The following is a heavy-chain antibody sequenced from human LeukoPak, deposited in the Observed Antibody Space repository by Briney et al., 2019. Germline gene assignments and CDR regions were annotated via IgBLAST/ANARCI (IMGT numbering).Heavy chain of an antibody. CDR2: ISPTGSTI. V-gene: IGHV3-48*03. CDR1: GFTFSSYE. D-gene: IGHD3-22*01. Sequence: GGSLRLSCAASGFTFSSYEMNWVRQAPGKGLEWVSYISPTGSTIYYADSVKGRFTISRDNAKNSLYLQMNSLRAEDTAVYYCARDRGDYYDSSGYALAGYFQHWGQGTLVTVSS. CDR3: ARDRGDYYDSSGYALAGYFQH. J-gene: IGHJ1*01.